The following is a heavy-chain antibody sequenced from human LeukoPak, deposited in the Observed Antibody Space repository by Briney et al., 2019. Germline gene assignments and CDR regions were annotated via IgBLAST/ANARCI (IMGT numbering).Heavy chain of an antibody. V-gene: IGHV4-59*01. CDR2: LYYSGST. CDR3: ASFDSSGNWFDP. D-gene: IGHD3-22*01. CDR1: GGSIRNYY. J-gene: IGHJ5*02. Sequence: SETLSLTCTVSGGSIRNYYWSWIRQPPGKGLEWIGFLYYSGSTNYNPSLKSRLTISVDTSKNQFSLKLSSVTAADTAVYYCASFDSSGNWFDPWGQGTLVTVSS.